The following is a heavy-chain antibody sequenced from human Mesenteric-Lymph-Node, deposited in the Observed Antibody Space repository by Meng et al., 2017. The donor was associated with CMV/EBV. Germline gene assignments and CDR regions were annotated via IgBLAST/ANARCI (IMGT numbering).Heavy chain of an antibody. CDR2: IQYDGSNK. CDR3: AKTQGYYYDGSGYFADY. D-gene: IGHD3-22*01. V-gene: IGHV3-30*02. J-gene: IGHJ4*02. CDR1: GFSFSTYG. Sequence: GGSLRLSCAASGFSFSTYGIHWVRQAPGKGLAWVAFIQYDGSNKYYADSVKGRFTISRDISKNTLYLQMNSLRAEDTAVFYCAKTQGYYYDGSGYFADYWGQGTLVTVSS.